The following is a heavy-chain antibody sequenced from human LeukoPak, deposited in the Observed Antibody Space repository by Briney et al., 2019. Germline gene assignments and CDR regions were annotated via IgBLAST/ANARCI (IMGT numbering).Heavy chain of an antibody. CDR3: AREGVAGTGLDY. D-gene: IGHD6-13*01. CDR1: GYTFSMYN. J-gene: IGHJ4*02. CDR2: INPSGGT. Sequence: ASVKVSCKASGYTFSMYNMHWVRQAPGQGLEWMGIINPSGGTSYAQKLQGRITMTRDTSTLYMELSSLRSEDTAVCYCAREGVAGTGLDYWGQGTLVTVSS. V-gene: IGHV1-46*01.